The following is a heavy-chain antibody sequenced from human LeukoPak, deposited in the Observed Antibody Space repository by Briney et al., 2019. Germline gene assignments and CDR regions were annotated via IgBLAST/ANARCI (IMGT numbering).Heavy chain of an antibody. D-gene: IGHD1-26*01. CDR2: IYYSGST. CDR3: ARAGTKWELLREFDY. Sequence: ASETLSLTCTVSGGSISSGGYYWSWIRQHPGKGLEWIGYIYYSGSTYYNPSLKSRVTISVDTSKNQFSLKPSSVTAADTAVYYCARAGTKWELLREFDYWGQGTLVTVSS. V-gene: IGHV4-31*03. J-gene: IGHJ4*02. CDR1: GGSISSGGYY.